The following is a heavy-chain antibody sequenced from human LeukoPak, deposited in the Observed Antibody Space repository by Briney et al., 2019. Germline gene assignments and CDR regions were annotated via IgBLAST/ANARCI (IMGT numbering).Heavy chain of an antibody. Sequence: PSETLSLTCAVSGGSISSGGYSWSWIRQPPGKGLEWIGYIYHSGSTYYNPSLKSRVTISVDRSKNQFSLKLSSVTAADTAVYYCASSCSKDAFDIWGQGTMVTVSS. J-gene: IGHJ3*02. V-gene: IGHV4-30-2*01. CDR1: GGSISSGGYS. CDR3: ASSCSKDAFDI. CDR2: IYHSGST. D-gene: IGHD3-16*02.